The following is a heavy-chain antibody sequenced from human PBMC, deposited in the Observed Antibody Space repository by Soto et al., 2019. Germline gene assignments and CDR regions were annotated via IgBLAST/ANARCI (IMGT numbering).Heavy chain of an antibody. CDR1: GFTFSDSA. D-gene: IGHD3-9*01. J-gene: IGHJ6*02. CDR3: TSGHNYDILDYGMDL. CDR2: IRNKANNYAT. V-gene: IGHV3-73*01. Sequence: GSLRLSCAASGFTFSDSAMHWVRQASGKGLEWVGRIRNKANNYATAYAVSVKGRFTISRDDSKNTAYLQMNSLKTEDTAMYYCTSGHNYDILDYGMDLWGQGTTVTAP.